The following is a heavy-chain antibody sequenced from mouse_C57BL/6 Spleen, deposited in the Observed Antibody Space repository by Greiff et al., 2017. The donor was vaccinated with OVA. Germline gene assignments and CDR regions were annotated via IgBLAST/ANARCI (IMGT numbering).Heavy chain of an antibody. CDR2: IYPRSGNT. D-gene: IGHD4-1*01. CDR3: ARGWDAWFAY. CDR1: GYTFTSYC. Sequence: VKLQQSGAELVRPGASVKLSCKASGYTFTSYCISWVKQRTGQGLEWIGEIYPRSGNTYYNEKFKGKATLTVDKSSRPAYMELRSLTSEDSTVYFCARGWDAWFAYWGQGTLVTFSA. V-gene: IGHV1-81*01. J-gene: IGHJ3*01.